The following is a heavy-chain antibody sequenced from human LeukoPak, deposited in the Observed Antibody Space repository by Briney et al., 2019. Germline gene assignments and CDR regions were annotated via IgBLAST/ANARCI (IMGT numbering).Heavy chain of an antibody. Sequence: PGGSLRLSCAASGLTFSGYDMHWVRQAPGKGPEWVAAMSYGGQNERYADSVKGRFTVSRDNPKNTVYLEMNSLRLEDTAVYYCVKAKQTFTGRNFEHRALDPWGQGTLVTVS. CDR1: GLTFSGYD. CDR3: VKAKQTFTGRNFEHRALDP. D-gene: IGHD3-9*01. J-gene: IGHJ5*02. V-gene: IGHV3-30*18. CDR2: MSYGGQNE.